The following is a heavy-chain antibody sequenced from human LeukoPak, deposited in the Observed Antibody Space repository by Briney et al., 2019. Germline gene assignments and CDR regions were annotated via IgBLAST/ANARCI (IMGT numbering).Heavy chain of an antibody. D-gene: IGHD2-2*01. V-gene: IGHV3-30*02. CDR2: IRYDGSNK. CDR3: AREKEGYCSRTSCYLDYYYYYMDV. CDR1: GFTFSSYG. J-gene: IGHJ6*03. Sequence: GGSLRLSRAASGFTFSSYGMHWVRQAPGKGLEWVAFIRYDGSNKYYADSVKGRFTISRDNAKNSLYLQMNSLRAEDTAVYYCAREKEGYCSRTSCYLDYYYYYMDVWGKGTTVTISS.